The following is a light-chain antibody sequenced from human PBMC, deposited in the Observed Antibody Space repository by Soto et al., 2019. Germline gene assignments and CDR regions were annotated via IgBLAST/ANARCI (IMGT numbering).Light chain of an antibody. V-gene: IGLV2-11*01. CDR3: CSYAGSYTYV. CDR2: DVS. CDR1: SSDVGGYNY. Sequence: QSALTQPRSVSGSPGQSVTISCTGTSSDVGGYNYVSWYQQNPGKAPKLMIYDVSKRPSGVPDRFSGSKSGNTASLTISGLQAEDEADYCCCSYAGSYTYVFGTGTKLTVL. J-gene: IGLJ1*01.